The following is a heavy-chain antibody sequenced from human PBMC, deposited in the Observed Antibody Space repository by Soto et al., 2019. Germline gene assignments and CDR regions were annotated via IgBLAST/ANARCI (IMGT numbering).Heavy chain of an antibody. CDR2: ISSSSSYI. CDR1: GFTFSSYS. Sequence: EVQLVESGGGLVKPGGSLRLSCAASGFTFSSYSMNWVRQAPGKGLEWVSSISSSSSYIYYADSAKGRFTISRDNAKNSLYLQMNSLRAEDTAVYYCAREGDYYYCYGMDVWGQGTTVTVSS. D-gene: IGHD2-21*02. J-gene: IGHJ6*02. CDR3: AREGDYYYCYGMDV. V-gene: IGHV3-21*01.